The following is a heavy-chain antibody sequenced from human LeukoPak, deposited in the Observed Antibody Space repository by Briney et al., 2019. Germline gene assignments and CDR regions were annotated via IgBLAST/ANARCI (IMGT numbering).Heavy chain of an antibody. Sequence: GRSLRLSCAASGFTFSSYAMHWVHQAPGKGLEWVAVISYDGSNKYYADSVKGRFTISRDNSKNTLYLQMNSLRAEDTAVYYCARDPSAGQFDYWGQGTLVTVSS. CDR1: GFTFSSYA. J-gene: IGHJ4*02. CDR3: ARDPSAGQFDY. CDR2: ISYDGSNK. V-gene: IGHV3-30-3*01.